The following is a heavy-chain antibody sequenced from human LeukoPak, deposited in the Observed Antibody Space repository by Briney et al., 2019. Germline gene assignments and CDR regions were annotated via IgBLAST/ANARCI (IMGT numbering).Heavy chain of an antibody. J-gene: IGHJ3*02. CDR3: ARDPPGVEWLANFDI. CDR1: GFTFSSYS. CDR2: INNSSSYI. V-gene: IGHV3-21*01. D-gene: IGHD6-19*01. Sequence: PGGSLRLSCAASGFTFSSYSMNWVRQAPGKGLEWVSSINNSSSYIYYADSVKGRFTISRDNAQNSLYLQMSSLRAEDTAVYYCARDPPGVEWLANFDIWGQGTMVTVSS.